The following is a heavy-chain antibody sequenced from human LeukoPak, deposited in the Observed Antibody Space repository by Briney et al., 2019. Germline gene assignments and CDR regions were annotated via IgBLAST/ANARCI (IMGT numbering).Heavy chain of an antibody. CDR3: AKASGSLWEMATNWFDP. Sequence: GGSLGLSCAASGFTFSSYEMHWVRQAPGKGLEWVAFIRYDGSNKYYADSVKGRFTISRDNSKNTLYLQMNSLRAEDTALYYCAKASGSLWEMATNWFDPWGQGTLVTVSS. J-gene: IGHJ5*02. V-gene: IGHV3-30*02. CDR1: GFTFSSYE. D-gene: IGHD5-24*01. CDR2: IRYDGSNK.